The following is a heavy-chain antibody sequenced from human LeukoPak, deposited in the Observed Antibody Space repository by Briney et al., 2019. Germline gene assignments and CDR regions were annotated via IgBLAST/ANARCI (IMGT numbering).Heavy chain of an antibody. V-gene: IGHV1-3*03. CDR2: INGGNGNA. Sequence: GASVKVSCKASGYTFTSYAIHWVRRAPGQRLEWMGWINGGNGNAKYSQEFQGRVTITRDTSANTAYMELSSLRSEDMALYYCARGGSYAMDVWGQGTTVTDAS. CDR1: GYTFTSYA. J-gene: IGHJ6*02. CDR3: ARGGSYAMDV. D-gene: IGHD2-2*01.